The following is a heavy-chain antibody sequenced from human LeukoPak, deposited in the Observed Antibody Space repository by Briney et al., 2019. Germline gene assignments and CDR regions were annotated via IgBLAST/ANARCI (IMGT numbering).Heavy chain of an antibody. CDR3: ARDVSGATYFDY. D-gene: IGHD1-26*01. CDR1: GYSITSGYY. CDR2: VSHTGST. J-gene: IGHJ4*02. V-gene: IGHV4-38-2*02. Sequence: SETLSLTCTVSGYSITSGYYWGWIRQPPGKGLEWIGSVSHTGSTFYNPSLKSRVTISLDTSMNQFSLNLISVTAADTAVYYCARDVSGATYFDYWGQGTLVTVSS.